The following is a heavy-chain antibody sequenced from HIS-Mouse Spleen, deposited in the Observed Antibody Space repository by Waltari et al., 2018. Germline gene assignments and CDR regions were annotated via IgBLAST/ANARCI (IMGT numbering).Heavy chain of an antibody. D-gene: IGHD1-26*01. V-gene: IGHV3-30*18. CDR1: GFPFRIYA. CDR2: ISYDGSNK. J-gene: IGHJ4*02. Sequence: QVQLVESGGGVVQPGRSLRPPWAASGFPFRIYALARRRQAPGKGREWVAVISYDGSNKYYADSVKGRFTISRDNSKNTLYLQMNSLRAEDTAVYYCAKDRGSPLYFDYWGQGTLVTVSS. CDR3: AKDRGSPLYFDY.